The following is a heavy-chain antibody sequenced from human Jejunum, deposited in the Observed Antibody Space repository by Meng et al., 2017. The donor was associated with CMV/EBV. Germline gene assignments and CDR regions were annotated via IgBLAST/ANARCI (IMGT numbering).Heavy chain of an antibody. CDR3: AKDVNPLNWFFDV. V-gene: IGHV4-39*07. CDR1: GVSISSSYHY. D-gene: IGHD1-14*01. CDR2: ISHSGAT. J-gene: IGHJ2*01. Sequence: HLQESGQGLVKPLGTLSLSCTGSGVSISSSYHYWAWVRQSPGKGLEWIGSISHSGATYYTPSLTSRLTMSVDTSKNQFSLKLSFVTAADTAVYYCAKDVNPLNWFFDVWGRGTLVTGSS.